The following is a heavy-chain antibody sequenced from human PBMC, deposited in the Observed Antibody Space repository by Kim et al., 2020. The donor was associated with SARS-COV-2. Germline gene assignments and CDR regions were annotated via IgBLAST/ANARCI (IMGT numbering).Heavy chain of an antibody. V-gene: IGHV4-31*03. CDR2: IYYSGST. CDR1: GGSISSGGYY. J-gene: IGHJ5*02. CDR3: ARSCSSTSCKWFDP. Sequence: SETLSLTCTVSGGSISSGGYYLSWIRQYPGKGLDWIGCIYYSGSTYYNPSLRSRVSISVDTSKNQFSLKLNSVTAADTAVYYCARSCSSTSCKWFDPWG. D-gene: IGHD2-2*01.